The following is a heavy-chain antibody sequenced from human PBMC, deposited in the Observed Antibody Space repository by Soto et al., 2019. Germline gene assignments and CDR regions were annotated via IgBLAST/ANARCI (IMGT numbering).Heavy chain of an antibody. J-gene: IGHJ4*02. CDR3: AKDFRAAAGYFDY. CDR2: ISYDGSNK. V-gene: IGHV3-30*18. Sequence: XGSLRLSCAASGFTFSSYYLHWVRQAPGKGLDWVAVISYDGSNKYYADSVKGRFTISRDNSKNTLYLQMNSLRAEDTAVYYCAKDFRAAAGYFDYWGQGTLVTVSS. CDR1: GFTFSSYY. D-gene: IGHD6-13*01.